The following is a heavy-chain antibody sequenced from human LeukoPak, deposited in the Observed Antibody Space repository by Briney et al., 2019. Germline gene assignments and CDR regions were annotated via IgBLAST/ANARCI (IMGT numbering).Heavy chain of an antibody. CDR3: AKRSGYTTGWFFDF. CDR2: ISGSGDNT. Sequence: GGSLKLSCAASRFSFSSYAMSWVRQAPGKGLEWDSSISGSGDNTYYAESVKGRFTISRDNSKNTLFLQMNSLRAEDTAVFYCAKRSGYTTGWFFDFWGQGTLVTVSS. J-gene: IGHJ4*02. CDR1: RFSFSSYA. V-gene: IGHV3-23*01. D-gene: IGHD6-19*01.